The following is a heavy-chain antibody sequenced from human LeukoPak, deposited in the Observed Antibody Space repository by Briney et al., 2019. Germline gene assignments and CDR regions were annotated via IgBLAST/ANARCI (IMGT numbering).Heavy chain of an antibody. V-gene: IGHV4-59*01. D-gene: IGHD3-10*01. CDR3: ARLGFSDGSDNWLSDN. J-gene: IGHJ4*02. Sequence: PSETLSLTCTVSGGSISRYYWSWIRQHPGKGLEYIGYIYYSGSTNYNPSLKSRVTISVDTSKNQFSLKLNSVSAADTAVYYCARLGFSDGSDNWLSDNWGQGTLVTVSS. CDR2: IYYSGST. CDR1: GGSISRYY.